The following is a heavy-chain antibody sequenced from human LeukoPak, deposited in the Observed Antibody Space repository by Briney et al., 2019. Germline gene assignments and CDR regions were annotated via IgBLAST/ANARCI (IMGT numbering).Heavy chain of an antibody. Sequence: PSETLSLTCAVYGGSFSGYYWSWIRQPPGKGLEWIGEINHSGSTNYNPSLKSRVTISVDTSKNQFSLKLSAVTAADTAVYYCARERYGSGSYYPPAYYCHGMDVWGKGTTVTVSS. D-gene: IGHD3-10*01. CDR3: ARERYGSGSYYPPAYYCHGMDV. CDR2: INHSGST. J-gene: IGHJ6*04. V-gene: IGHV4-34*01. CDR1: GGSFSGYY.